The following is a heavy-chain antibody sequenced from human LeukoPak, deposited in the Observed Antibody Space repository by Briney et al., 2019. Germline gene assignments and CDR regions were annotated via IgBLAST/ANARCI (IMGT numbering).Heavy chain of an antibody. V-gene: IGHV3-23*01. CDR2: ISSSSSTI. CDR3: AKGGCSASCYSTY. CDR1: GYSFDTHW. J-gene: IGHJ4*02. D-gene: IGHD2-2*02. Sequence: GESLKISCKGSGYSFDTHWIGWVRQVPGKGLEWVSYISSSSSTIYYADSVEGRFAISRDNSKNTLYLHMNSVRAEDTAVYYCAKGGCSASCYSTYWAQGTLVTVSS.